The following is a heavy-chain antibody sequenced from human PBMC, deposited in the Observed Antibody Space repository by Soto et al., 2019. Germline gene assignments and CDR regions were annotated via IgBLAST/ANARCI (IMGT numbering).Heavy chain of an antibody. V-gene: IGHV3-74*03. J-gene: IGHJ4*02. D-gene: IGHD4-17*01. CDR2: INSDGSST. CDR1: GFTFSNYW. CDR3: VCTTVTTFAY. Sequence: EAQLVESGGGLVQPGGSLRLSCAASGFTFSNYWMHWVRQVPGKGLVWVARINSDGSSTAYADSVKGRFTISRDNAKYALYLRMDSLRVEDTAVYYCVCTTVTTFAYWGQGTLVTVSS.